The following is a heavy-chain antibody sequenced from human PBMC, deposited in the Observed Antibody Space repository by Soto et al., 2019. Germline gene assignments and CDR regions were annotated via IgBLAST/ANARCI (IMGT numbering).Heavy chain of an antibody. V-gene: IGHV4-39*01. CDR2: IYYSGST. J-gene: IGHJ3*02. D-gene: IGHD2-2*01. Sequence: QLQLQESGPGLVKPSETLSLTCTVSGGSISSSSYYWGWIRQPPGKGLGWIGSIYYSGSTYYNPSLKSRVTISVDTSKNQFSLKLSSVTAADTAVYYCARQDCSSTSCYVGAFDIWGQGTMVTVSS. CDR1: GGSISSSSYY. CDR3: ARQDCSSTSCYVGAFDI.